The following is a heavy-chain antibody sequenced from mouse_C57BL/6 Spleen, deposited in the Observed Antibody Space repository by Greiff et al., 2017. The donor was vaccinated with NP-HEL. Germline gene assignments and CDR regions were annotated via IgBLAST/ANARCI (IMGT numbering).Heavy chain of an antibody. V-gene: IGHV1-55*01. CDR3: AREGGYGNYEGYAMDY. CDR2: IYPGSGST. CDR1: GYTFTSYW. D-gene: IGHD2-10*02. J-gene: IGHJ4*01. Sequence: VQLQQPGAELVKPGASVKMSCKASGYTFTSYWITWVKQRPGQGLEWIGDIYPGSGSTNYNEKFKSKATLTVDTSSSTAYMQLSSLTSEDSAVYYCAREGGYGNYEGYAMDYWGQGTSVTVSS.